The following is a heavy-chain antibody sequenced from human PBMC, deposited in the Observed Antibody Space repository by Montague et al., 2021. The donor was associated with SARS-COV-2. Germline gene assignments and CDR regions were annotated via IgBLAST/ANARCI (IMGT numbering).Heavy chain of an antibody. CDR3: ARHWGIAAAGN. Sequence: SETLFLTCSVFGGSITDRTYYWGCIRQSPGKGLEWIGAINYSGTTYYNPSLKSRVTISLDTAKNQFSLKMTSVTAADTAVYYCARHWGIAAAGNWGQGTLVTVSS. CDR1: GGSITDRTYY. V-gene: IGHV4-39*01. J-gene: IGHJ4*02. CDR2: INYSGTT. D-gene: IGHD6-13*01.